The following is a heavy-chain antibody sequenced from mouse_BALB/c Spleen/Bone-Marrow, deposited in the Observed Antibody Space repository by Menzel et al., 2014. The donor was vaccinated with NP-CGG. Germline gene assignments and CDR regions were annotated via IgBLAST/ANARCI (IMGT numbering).Heavy chain of an antibody. V-gene: IGHV1-9*01. CDR2: ILPGSGST. Sequence: VQLVESGAELMKPGASVKISCKATGYTLSSYWIEWVKQRPGHGLEWIGEILPGSGSTNYNEKFKGKATFTADTSSNTAYMQLSSLTSEDSAVYYCAREDIATVVEMDYWGQGTSVTVSS. J-gene: IGHJ4*01. CDR3: AREDIATVVEMDY. D-gene: IGHD1-1*01. CDR1: GYTLSSYW.